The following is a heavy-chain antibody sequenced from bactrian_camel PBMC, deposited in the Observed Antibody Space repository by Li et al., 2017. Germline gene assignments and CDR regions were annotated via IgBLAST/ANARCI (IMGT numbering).Heavy chain of an antibody. V-gene: IGHV3S54*01. J-gene: IGHJ7*01. CDR2: IDSDDGDT. Sequence: HVQLVESGGGSVQAGGSLRLSCVVSQWPTNDYCMGWFRQAPGKQREGVAMIDSDDGDTGYADTVKGRFTISKDNDENTVYLQMNSLRPEDTGMYYCAAEYEFGACSRNPDGLDYWGKGTQVTVS. CDR1: QWPTNDYC. D-gene: IGHD1*01.